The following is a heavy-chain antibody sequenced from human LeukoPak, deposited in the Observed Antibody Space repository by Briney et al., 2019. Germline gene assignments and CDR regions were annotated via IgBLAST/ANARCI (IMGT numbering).Heavy chain of an antibody. V-gene: IGHV3-23*01. J-gene: IGHJ4*02. D-gene: IGHD3-22*01. Sequence: GGSLRLSCSAYGFTFSTHAMNWVRQAPGKGLEWVSAISGSGGSTYYADSVKGRFTISRDNSKNTLYLQMNSLRAEDTAVYYCAKEGSHYYDSSGYSYYFDYWGQGTLVTVSS. CDR1: GFTFSTHA. CDR2: ISGSGGST. CDR3: AKEGSHYYDSSGYSYYFDY.